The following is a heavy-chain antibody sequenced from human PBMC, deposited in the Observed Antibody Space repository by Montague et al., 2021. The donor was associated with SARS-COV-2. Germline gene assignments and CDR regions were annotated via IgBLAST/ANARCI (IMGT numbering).Heavy chain of an antibody. CDR1: GFTFSNYA. Sequence: SLRLSCAASGFTFSNYAMNWVRQAPGKGLEWVSVIFGSGSSTYYSGSVRGRFTVSRDNSKNTLYLQMNNLRAEDTAVYYCAKDGATVRGLINWYFDLWGRGTLVTVSS. CDR3: AKDGATVRGLINWYFDL. D-gene: IGHD3-10*01. J-gene: IGHJ2*01. V-gene: IGHV3-23*03. CDR2: IFGSGSST.